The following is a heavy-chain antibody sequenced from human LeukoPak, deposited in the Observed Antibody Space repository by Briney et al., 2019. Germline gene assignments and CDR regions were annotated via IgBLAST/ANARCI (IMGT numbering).Heavy chain of an antibody. J-gene: IGHJ3*02. D-gene: IGHD1-14*01. CDR2: MSAYNGNT. V-gene: IGHV1-18*04. Sequence: ASVKVSCKASGYTFTSYGISWVRQAPGQGLEWMGWMSAYNGNTNYAQKLQGRVTMTTDTSTRTAYMELRSLRFDGTAVYYCARDPDSRGAFDIWGQGTMVTVSS. CDR1: GYTFTSYG. CDR3: ARDPDSRGAFDI.